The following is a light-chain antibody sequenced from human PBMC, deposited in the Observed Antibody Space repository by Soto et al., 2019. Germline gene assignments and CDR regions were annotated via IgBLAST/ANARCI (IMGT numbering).Light chain of an antibody. CDR3: QQYNNWPPMYT. Sequence: EIVMTQSPATLSVSPGERATLSCRASQSVSSNLAWYQQKPGQAPRFLIYGASTRATGIPARFSGSGSGTDFTLTISSLQSEDFAVYYCQQYNNWPPMYTFGQGTKLEIK. J-gene: IGKJ2*01. CDR1: QSVSSN. V-gene: IGKV3-15*01. CDR2: GAS.